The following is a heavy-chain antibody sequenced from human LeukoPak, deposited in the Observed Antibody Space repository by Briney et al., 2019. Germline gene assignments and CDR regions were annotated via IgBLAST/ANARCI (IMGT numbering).Heavy chain of an antibody. J-gene: IGHJ4*02. CDR2: IYSGGST. CDR3: ARDGNSGRDYFDY. CDR1: GFTFSSYW. V-gene: IGHV3-66*01. D-gene: IGHD6-13*01. Sequence: PGGSLRLSCAASGFTFSSYWMHWVRQAPGKGLEWVSVIYSGGSTYYADSVKGRFTISRDNSKNTLYLQMNSLRAEDTAVYYCARDGNSGRDYFDYWGQGTLVTVSS.